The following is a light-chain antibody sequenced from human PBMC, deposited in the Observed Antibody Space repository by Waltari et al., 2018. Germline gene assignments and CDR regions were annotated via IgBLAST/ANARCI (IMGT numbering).Light chain of an antibody. V-gene: IGLV2-11*01. Sequence: QSALTQPRSVSGSPGQSLTISRTGTSSAIGGYDYVSWYPQPPDKSHKVRIYDISKRPAGVPDRFSGSKSGNTASLTISGLQAEDEADYYCSSYAGSYTLVFGGGTQVTVL. CDR2: DIS. CDR1: SSAIGGYDY. CDR3: SSYAGSYTLV. J-gene: IGLJ2*01.